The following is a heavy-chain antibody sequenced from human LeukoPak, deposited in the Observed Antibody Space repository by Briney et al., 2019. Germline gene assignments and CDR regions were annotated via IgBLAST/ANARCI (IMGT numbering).Heavy chain of an antibody. Sequence: GASLKISCKGSGSSFTSYWIGWVRQMPGKGLEWMGIIYPGDSDTRYSPSFQGQVTISADKSISTAYLQWSSLKASDTAMYYCARQRQRYSSGWFFDYWGQGTLVTVSS. CDR2: IYPGDSDT. D-gene: IGHD6-19*01. J-gene: IGHJ4*02. CDR1: GSSFTSYW. V-gene: IGHV5-51*01. CDR3: ARQRQRYSSGWFFDY.